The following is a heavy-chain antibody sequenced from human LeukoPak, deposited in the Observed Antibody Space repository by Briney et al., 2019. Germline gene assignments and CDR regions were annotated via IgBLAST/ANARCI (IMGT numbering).Heavy chain of an antibody. CDR1: GGSISSGDYY. J-gene: IGHJ4*02. CDR3: ARVPTIAAAGTGY. V-gene: IGHV4-31*03. D-gene: IGHD6-13*01. CDR2: IYYSGST. Sequence: PSETLSLTCTVSGGSISSGDYYWSWIRQHPGKGLEWIGYIYYSGSTYYNPSLKSRVTISVDSSKNQFSLKLSSVTAADTAVYYCARVPTIAAAGTGYWGQGTLVTVSS.